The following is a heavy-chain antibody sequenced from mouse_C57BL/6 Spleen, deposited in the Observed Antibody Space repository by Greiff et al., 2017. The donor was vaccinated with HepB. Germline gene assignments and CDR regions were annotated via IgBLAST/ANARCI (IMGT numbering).Heavy chain of an antibody. D-gene: IGHD2-5*01. V-gene: IGHV1-55*01. CDR2: IYPGSGST. Sequence: QVQLQQSGAELVKPGASVKMSCKASGYTFTSYWITWVKQRPGQGLEWIGDIYPGSGSTNYNEKFKSKATLTVDTSSSTAYMQLSSLTSEDSAVYYCARIGAYSNYWYFDVWGTGTTVTVSS. J-gene: IGHJ1*03. CDR1: GYTFTSYW. CDR3: ARIGAYSNYWYFDV.